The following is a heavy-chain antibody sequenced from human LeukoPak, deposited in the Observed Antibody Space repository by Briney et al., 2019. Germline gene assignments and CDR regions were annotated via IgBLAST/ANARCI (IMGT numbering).Heavy chain of an antibody. CDR1: GYTFTSYY. D-gene: IGHD5-12*01. CDR3: AGGGYSGYDYAFDI. Sequence: ASVKVSCKASGYTFTSYYMHWVRQAPGQGLEWMGIINPSGGSTGYTQKFQGRVTMTRDTSTSTVYMELSSLRSEDTAVYYRAGGGYSGYDYAFDIWGLGTMVTVSS. CDR2: INPSGGST. J-gene: IGHJ3*02. V-gene: IGHV1-46*01.